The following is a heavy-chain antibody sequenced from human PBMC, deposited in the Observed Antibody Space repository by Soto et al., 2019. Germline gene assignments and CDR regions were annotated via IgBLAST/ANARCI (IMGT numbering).Heavy chain of an antibody. CDR2: IYPGDSDT. Sequence: PGESLKISCKGSGYSFTSYWVGWVRQMPGKGLEWMGIIYPGDSDTRYSPSFQGQVTISADKSISTAYLQWSSLKASDTAMYYCARQEGLSANRDNPYYYGMDVWGQGTTVTVSS. D-gene: IGHD1-1*01. J-gene: IGHJ6*02. CDR3: ARQEGLSANRDNPYYYGMDV. CDR1: GYSFTSYW. V-gene: IGHV5-51*01.